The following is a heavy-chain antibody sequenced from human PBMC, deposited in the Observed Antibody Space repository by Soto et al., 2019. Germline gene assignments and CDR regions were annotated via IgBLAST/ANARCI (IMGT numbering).Heavy chain of an antibody. CDR3: AKYDVVVAVNYYYYGMDV. Sequence: EVQLVESGGGLVQPGGSLRLSCAASGFTVSSNYMSWVRQAPGKGLEWVSVIYSGGSTYYADSVKGRFTISRDNSKNTLYLQMNSMRAEDTAVYYCAKYDVVVAVNYYYYGMDVWGQGTTVTVSS. D-gene: IGHD2-15*01. CDR1: GFTVSSNY. CDR2: IYSGGST. V-gene: IGHV3-66*01. J-gene: IGHJ6*02.